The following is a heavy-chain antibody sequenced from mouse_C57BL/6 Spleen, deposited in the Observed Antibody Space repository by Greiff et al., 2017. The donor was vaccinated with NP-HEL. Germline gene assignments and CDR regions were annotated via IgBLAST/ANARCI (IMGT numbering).Heavy chain of an antibody. CDR2: INPNNGGT. CDR1: GYTFTDYN. D-gene: IGHD1-1*01. J-gene: IGHJ2*01. CDR3: AKTSPLLGDYFDY. Sequence: VQLKESGPELVKPGASVKMSCKASGYTFTDYNMPWVKQSHGKSLEWIGYINPNNGGTSYNQKFKGKATLTVNKSSSTAYMELRSLTSEESAVYYCAKTSPLLGDYFDYWGQGTTLTVSS. V-gene: IGHV1-22*01.